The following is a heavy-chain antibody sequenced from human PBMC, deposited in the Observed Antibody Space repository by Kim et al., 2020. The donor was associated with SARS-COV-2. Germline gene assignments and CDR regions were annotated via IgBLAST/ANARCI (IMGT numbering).Heavy chain of an antibody. Sequence: GGSLRLSCAASGFTFSSYAMSWVRQAPGKGLEWVSAISGSGGSTYYAYSVKGRFTISRDNSKNTLYLQMNSLRAEDTAVYYCATSGPAGNHFDYWGQGTLVTVSS. V-gene: IGHV3-23*01. CDR2: ISGSGGST. J-gene: IGHJ4*02. D-gene: IGHD2-2*01. CDR3: ATSGPAGNHFDY. CDR1: GFTFSSYA.